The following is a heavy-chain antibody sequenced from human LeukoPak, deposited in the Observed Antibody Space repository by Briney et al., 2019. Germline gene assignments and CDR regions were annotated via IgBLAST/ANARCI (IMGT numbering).Heavy chain of an antibody. V-gene: IGHV4-59*01. CDR1: DGSIRSYY. D-gene: IGHD6-6*01. Sequence: SETLSLTCTVSDGSIRSYYWSWLRQPPGKGLEWIGYIYYGGSTNYNPSLKSRVTISVDTSKNQFSLNLRSVTAADTAMYYCARGYSSSSSSYYYYYFMDVWGKGTTVTVSS. J-gene: IGHJ6*03. CDR2: IYYGGST. CDR3: ARGYSSSSSSYYYYYFMDV.